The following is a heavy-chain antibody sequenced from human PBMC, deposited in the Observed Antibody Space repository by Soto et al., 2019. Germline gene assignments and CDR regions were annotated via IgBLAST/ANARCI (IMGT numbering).Heavy chain of an antibody. J-gene: IGHJ4*02. D-gene: IGHD6-6*01. V-gene: IGHV1-8*01. CDR1: GYTFTSYD. CDR3: ARGFIAARPTGYGY. CDR2: MNPNSGNT. Sequence: ASVKVSCKASGYTFTSYDINWVRQATGQGLEWMGWMNPNSGNTGYAQKFQGRVTMTRNTAISTAYMELSSLRSEDTAVYYCARGFIAARPTGYGYWGQGTLVTVSS.